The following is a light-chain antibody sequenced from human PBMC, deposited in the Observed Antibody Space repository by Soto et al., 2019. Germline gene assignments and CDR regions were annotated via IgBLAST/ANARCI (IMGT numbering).Light chain of an antibody. J-gene: IGKJ1*01. CDR2: AAF. V-gene: IGKV1-17*01. CDR3: LQHKSYPRT. CDR1: QSISSY. Sequence: DIQMTQSPSSLSASVGDRVTITCRASQSISSYLNWYQQKPGKAPNLLIHAAFNLQSGVPSRFSGSGSGTEFTLTISSLQPEDFATYYCLQHKSYPRTFGQGTKVDIK.